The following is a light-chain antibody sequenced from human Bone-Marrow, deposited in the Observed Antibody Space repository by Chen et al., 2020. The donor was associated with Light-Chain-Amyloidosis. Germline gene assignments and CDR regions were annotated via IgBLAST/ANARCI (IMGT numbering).Light chain of an antibody. Sequence: DIQMTQSPSTLSASVGDRVTITCRASQSVTNWFAWYQQKPGKAPTLLIYKASNLANGVPSRFGGKGYGTEFTLTISSLQPDDFSTYYGQQYDAYPYTFGQGTKLVI. J-gene: IGKJ2*01. V-gene: IGKV1-5*03. CDR1: QSVTNW. CDR2: KAS. CDR3: QQYDAYPYT.